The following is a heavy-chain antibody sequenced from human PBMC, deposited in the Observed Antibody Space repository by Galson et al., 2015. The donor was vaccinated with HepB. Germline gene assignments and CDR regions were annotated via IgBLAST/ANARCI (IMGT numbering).Heavy chain of an antibody. CDR1: AFTFSYYG. CDR2: ISPSTSTI. CDR3: ARGSGLGHYFDY. J-gene: IGHJ4*02. V-gene: IGHV3-48*02. Sequence: SLRLSCAASAFTFSYYGMNWVRQVPGMRLEWVSYISPSTSTIYYADSVKGRFTISRDNAKNSLYLQMNSLRDEDTAVYYCARGSGLGHYFDYWGQGTLVTVSS.